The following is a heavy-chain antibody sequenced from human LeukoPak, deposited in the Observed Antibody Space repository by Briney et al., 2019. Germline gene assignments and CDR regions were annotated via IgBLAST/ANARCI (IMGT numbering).Heavy chain of an antibody. CDR2: IKQDGSEK. Sequence: PGGSLRLSCAASGFTFSSYWMSWVRQAPGKGLEWVANIKQDGSEKYYVDSVKGRFTISGDNAKNSLYLQMNSLRAEDTAVYYCARDAGYYDSSGYRGFDYWGQGTLVTVSS. V-gene: IGHV3-7*01. J-gene: IGHJ4*02. CDR1: GFTFSSYW. D-gene: IGHD3-22*01. CDR3: ARDAGYYDSSGYRGFDY.